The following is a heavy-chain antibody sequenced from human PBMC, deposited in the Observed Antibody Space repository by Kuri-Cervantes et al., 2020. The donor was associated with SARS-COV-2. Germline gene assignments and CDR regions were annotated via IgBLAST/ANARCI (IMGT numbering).Heavy chain of an antibody. D-gene: IGHD3-3*01. CDR3: ARDIYGGLRIDIYYGMDV. CDR2: ISYDGSNK. J-gene: IGHJ6*02. Sequence: GGSLRLSCAASGFTFSSYGMHGVRQAPGKGREWVAVISYDGSNKYYADSVKGRFTISRDNSKNTLYLQMNSLRAGDTAVYYCARDIYGGLRIDIYYGMDVWGQGTTVTVSS. V-gene: IGHV3-30*05. CDR1: GFTFSSYG.